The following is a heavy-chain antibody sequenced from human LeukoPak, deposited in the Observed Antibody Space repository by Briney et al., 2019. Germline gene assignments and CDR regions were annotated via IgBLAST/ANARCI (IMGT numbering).Heavy chain of an antibody. CDR3: AASSGVTLGRF. D-gene: IGHD3-16*01. V-gene: IGHV4-31*03. CDR1: GGSIGSGTHY. CDR2: IYHTGIT. Sequence: SETLSLTCTVSGGSIGSGTHYYNWIRQHPGKGLEWIGYIYHTGITPYNPSLKGRVTMSVDTSMNQVFLKVSSLTAADTAAYYCAASSGVTLGRFWGQGTLVSVSS. J-gene: IGHJ4*02.